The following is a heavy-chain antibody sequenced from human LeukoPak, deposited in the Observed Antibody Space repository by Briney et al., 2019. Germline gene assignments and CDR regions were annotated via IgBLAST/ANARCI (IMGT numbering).Heavy chain of an antibody. Sequence: GGSLRLPCAASGFTFSSYAMHWVRQAPGKGLEWVAVISYDGSNKYYADSVKGRFTISRDNSKNTLYLQMNSLRAEDTAVYYCARGPYYDSSGPFDYWGQGTLVTVSS. J-gene: IGHJ4*02. V-gene: IGHV3-30*01. CDR2: ISYDGSNK. D-gene: IGHD3-22*01. CDR3: ARGPYYDSSGPFDY. CDR1: GFTFSSYA.